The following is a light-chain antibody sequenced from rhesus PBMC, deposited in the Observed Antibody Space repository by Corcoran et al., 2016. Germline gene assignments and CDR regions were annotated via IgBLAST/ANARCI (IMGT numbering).Light chain of an antibody. V-gene: IGKV3-10*01. J-gene: IGKJ3*01. CDR2: GAS. CDR1: QSVSSY. Sequence: QVLLTQSPATLSFSPGERTTLPCMASQSVSSYLAWYQQKPGQAPRVIIYGASSRAIGSPERFTGSGYGTDLPLLISSRETEDVGVYHCYQHSNGFTFGPGTKLSIK. CDR3: YQHSNGFT.